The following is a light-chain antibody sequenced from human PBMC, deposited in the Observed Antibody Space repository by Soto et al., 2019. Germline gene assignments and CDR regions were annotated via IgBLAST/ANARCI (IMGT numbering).Light chain of an antibody. CDR2: DVS. Sequence: QSVLTQPASVSGSPGQSITISCTGTSSDVGGYNYVSWYQQHPGKAPKLMIYDVSNRPSVVSDRFSGSKSGNTASLTISGLPAEDDDDYYCSSDTSSSTHVVFGGGTKLTVL. CDR1: SSDVGGYNY. J-gene: IGLJ2*01. CDR3: SSDTSSSTHVV. V-gene: IGLV2-14*01.